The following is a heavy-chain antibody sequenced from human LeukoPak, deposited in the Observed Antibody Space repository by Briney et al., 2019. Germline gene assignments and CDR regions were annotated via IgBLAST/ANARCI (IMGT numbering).Heavy chain of an antibody. CDR3: ARHVYYYGSWSGFGIDY. D-gene: IGHD3-10*01. CDR1: GYSFTSYW. CDR2: IDPSDSYT. Sequence: GESLRISCKGSGYSFTSYWISWVRQMPGKGLEWMGRIDPSDSYTNYSPSFQGHVTISADKSISTAYLQWSSLKASDTAMYYCARHVYYYGSWSGFGIDYWGQGTLVTVSS. J-gene: IGHJ4*02. V-gene: IGHV5-10-1*01.